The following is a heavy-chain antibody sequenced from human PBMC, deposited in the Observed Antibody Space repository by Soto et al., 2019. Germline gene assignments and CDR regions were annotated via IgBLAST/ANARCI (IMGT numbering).Heavy chain of an antibody. CDR2: IYYSRST. CDR3: ARTSLFFQAGDGIRYVRSVSAFLLNRSSDL. Sequence: KGLDWIGYIYYSRSTNYNPSLKSRVTISVDTSKNQFSLKLSSVTAADTAVYYCARTSLFFQAGDGIRYVRSVSAFLLNRSSDL. D-gene: IGHD3-10*02. J-gene: IGHJ2*01. V-gene: IGHV4-59*01.